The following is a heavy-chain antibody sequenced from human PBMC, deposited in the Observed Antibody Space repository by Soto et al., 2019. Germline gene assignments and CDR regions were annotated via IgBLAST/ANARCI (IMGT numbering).Heavy chain of an antibody. V-gene: IGHV2-26*01. D-gene: IGHD2-8*01. Sequence: SGPTLVNPTETLTLTCTVSGFSVSNARMGVSWIRQPPGKALEWLAHIFSNDDKSYSTSLKSRLTISKDSSKSQVLLTMTNMDPADTATYFCARRGDCTQDELDHWGPGILVTVS. CDR3: ARRGDCTQDELDH. J-gene: IGHJ4*02. CDR2: IFSNDDK. CDR1: GFSVSNARMG.